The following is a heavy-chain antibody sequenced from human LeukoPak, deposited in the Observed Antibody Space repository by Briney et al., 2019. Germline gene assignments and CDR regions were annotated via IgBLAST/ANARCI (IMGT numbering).Heavy chain of an antibody. CDR2: ISSRGGTI. J-gene: IGHJ3*02. CDR1: GFAFSSYE. V-gene: IGHV3-48*03. D-gene: IGHD3-22*01. Sequence: GGSLRLSXAASGFAFSSYEMDWVRQAPGKGLEWISYISSRGGTIYYADSVKGRFTISRDNAKNSLYLQMSSLRGEDTAIYYCARELTSDSSGFDAFHIWGQGTVVTVSS. CDR3: ARELTSDSSGFDAFHI.